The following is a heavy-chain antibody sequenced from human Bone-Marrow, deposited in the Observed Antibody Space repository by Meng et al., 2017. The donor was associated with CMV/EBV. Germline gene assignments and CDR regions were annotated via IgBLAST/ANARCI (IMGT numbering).Heavy chain of an antibody. V-gene: IGHV3-43D*03. J-gene: IGHJ1*01. D-gene: IGHD3-10*01. CDR1: GFTFDDYA. CDR2: ISWDGGST. CDR3: ARGYGSGSYRGY. Sequence: GESLKISCAASGFTFDDYAMHWVRQAPGKGLEWVSLISWDGGSTYYADSVKGRFTISRDNAKDTLYLQMNSLRAEDTAVYFCARGYGSGSYRGYWGQGTLVTVSS.